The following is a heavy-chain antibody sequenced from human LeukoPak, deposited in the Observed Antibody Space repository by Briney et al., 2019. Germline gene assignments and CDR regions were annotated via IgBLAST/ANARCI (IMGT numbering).Heavy chain of an antibody. D-gene: IGHD1-1*01. Sequence: QSGGSLRLSCAASGFTLRGYGMHWVRQAPGKGLEWVAFIRSDGSDKSYADSVKGRFTISRDNSENKLYLQINSLRVEDTAVYYCVKDTPTTGYHLDSWGQGTLVTVSS. V-gene: IGHV3-30*02. J-gene: IGHJ4*02. CDR1: GFTLRGYG. CDR3: VKDTPTTGYHLDS. CDR2: IRSDGSDK.